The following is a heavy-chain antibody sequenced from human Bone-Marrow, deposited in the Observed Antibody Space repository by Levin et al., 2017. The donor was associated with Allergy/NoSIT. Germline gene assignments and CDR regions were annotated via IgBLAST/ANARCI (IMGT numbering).Heavy chain of an antibody. J-gene: IGHJ4*02. CDR1: AFTVSSYN. D-gene: IGHD2-15*01. Sequence: GGSLRLSGAASAFTVSSYNMNWVRQAPGKGLEWVSYISSDGATIYYPDSVKGRFTISRDSAKNSVYLQMNSLRAEDTAVYYCARDGAGDCSGGSCRPSTPFDFWGQGTLVTVSS. CDR2: ISSDGATI. CDR3: ARDGAGDCSGGSCRPSTPFDF. V-gene: IGHV3-48*01.